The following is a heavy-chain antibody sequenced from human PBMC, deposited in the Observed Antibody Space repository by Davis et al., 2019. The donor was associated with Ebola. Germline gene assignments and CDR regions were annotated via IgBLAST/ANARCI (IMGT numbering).Heavy chain of an antibody. J-gene: IGHJ4*02. CDR2: IYYSGST. D-gene: IGHD5-18*01. Sequence: PGGSLRLSCTVSGGSISSYYWSWIRQPPGKGLEWIGYIYYSGSTNYNPSLKSRVTISVDTSKNQFSLKLSSVTAADTAVYYCASWDPGYSYGYFDYWGQGTLVTVSS. V-gene: IGHV4-59*01. CDR3: ASWDPGYSYGYFDY. CDR1: GGSISSYY.